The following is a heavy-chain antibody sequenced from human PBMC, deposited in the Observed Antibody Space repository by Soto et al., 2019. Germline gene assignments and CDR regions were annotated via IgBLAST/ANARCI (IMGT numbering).Heavy chain of an antibody. D-gene: IGHD1-26*01. Sequence: SETLSLTCSVSGASLLSSYWSWVRQPAGKGLEWIGHIFSGGRTSYNPSLKSRLTMSIDPSMNVFSLNLSSVTAADTAVYYCAKGWDVKYFDYWGRGTLVTVSS. V-gene: IGHV4-4*07. CDR1: GASLLSSY. CDR2: IFSGGRT. CDR3: AKGWDVKYFDY. J-gene: IGHJ4*02.